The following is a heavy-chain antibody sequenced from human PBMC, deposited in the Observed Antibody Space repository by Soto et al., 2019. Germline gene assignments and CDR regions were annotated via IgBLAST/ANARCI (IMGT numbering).Heavy chain of an antibody. CDR2: IYYSGST. J-gene: IGHJ4*02. Sequence: SETLSLTCTVSGGSISSCDYYWSWIRQPPGKGLEWIGYIYYSGSTYYNPSLKSRVTISVDTSKNQFSLKLSSVTAADTAVYYCASARYYGSGSYFPGLDYWGQGTLVTVSS. D-gene: IGHD3-10*01. CDR1: GGSISSCDYY. CDR3: ASARYYGSGSYFPGLDY. V-gene: IGHV4-30-4*01.